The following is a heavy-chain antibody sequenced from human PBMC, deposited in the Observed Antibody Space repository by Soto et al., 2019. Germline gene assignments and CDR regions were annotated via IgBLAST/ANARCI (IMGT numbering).Heavy chain of an antibody. J-gene: IGHJ3*02. Sequence: QLHLVESGGGLVKPGGSLRLSCATSGVTFSDQFMSWIRQAPGKGLEWIAYISSSSRFTSYADSVKGRFTISRDNAQNSLYLQMNSLRAEDTAVYYCASLRTGYYDILTGFGALDTWGQGTMVTVSS. CDR3: ASLRTGYYDILTGFGALDT. CDR1: GVTFSDQF. V-gene: IGHV3-11*06. CDR2: ISSSSRFT. D-gene: IGHD3-9*01.